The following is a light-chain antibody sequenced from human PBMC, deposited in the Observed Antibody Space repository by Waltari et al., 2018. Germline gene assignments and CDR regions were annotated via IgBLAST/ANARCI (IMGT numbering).Light chain of an antibody. CDR1: SSDIGAGYD. Sequence: QSVLTQPPSVSGAPGQRVTLSCTGSSSDIGAGYDGNWYQQLPGAAPKLLIYGNSNRPSGVPDRFSGSKSGTSASLAITGLQAEDEADYYCQSYDSSLSGWVVFGGGTKLTVL. CDR2: GNS. J-gene: IGLJ2*01. V-gene: IGLV1-40*01. CDR3: QSYDSSLSGWVV.